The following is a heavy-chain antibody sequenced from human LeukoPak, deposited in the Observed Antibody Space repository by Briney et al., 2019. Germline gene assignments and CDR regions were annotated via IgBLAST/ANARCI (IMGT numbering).Heavy chain of an antibody. CDR1: GFTFSDHY. D-gene: IGHD3-10*01. CDR2: SRNEGHSYST. Sequence: QPGGSLRLSCAVSGFTFSDHYMDWVCQAPGKGLEWIGRSRNEGHSYSTDFAASVRGRASLSRDHSRNSLYLQINSLRTDDTAVYYCVALLRGIGYWGQGTLVTVSS. CDR3: VALLRGIGY. J-gene: IGHJ4*02. V-gene: IGHV3-72*01.